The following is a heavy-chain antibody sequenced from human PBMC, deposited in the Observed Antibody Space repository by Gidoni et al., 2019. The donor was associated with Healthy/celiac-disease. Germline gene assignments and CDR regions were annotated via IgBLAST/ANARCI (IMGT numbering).Heavy chain of an antibody. D-gene: IGHD3-16*01. CDR3: ARARDYVWGSLDY. V-gene: IGHV3-53*04. J-gene: IGHJ4*02. CDR2: IYSGGST. Sequence: EVQLVESGGGLVQPGGSLRLSCAASGFTVSSNYMSWVRHAPGKGLECVSVIYSGGSTYYADSVKGRFTISRHNSKNTLYLQMNSLRAEDTAVYYCARARDYVWGSLDYWGQGTLVTVSS. CDR1: GFTVSSNY.